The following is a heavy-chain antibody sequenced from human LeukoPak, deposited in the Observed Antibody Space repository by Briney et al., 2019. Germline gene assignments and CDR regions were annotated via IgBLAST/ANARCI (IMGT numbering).Heavy chain of an antibody. CDR2: ISSSSSTI. Sequence: PGGSLRLSCAASGFTFSSYSMNWVRQAPGKGLEWVSYISSSSSTIYYADSVKGRFTTSRDNAKNSLYLQMNSLRAEDTAVYYCARALITAQYYFDYWGQGTLVTVSS. CDR1: GFTFSSYS. CDR3: ARALITAQYYFDY. D-gene: IGHD5-24*01. V-gene: IGHV3-48*01. J-gene: IGHJ4*02.